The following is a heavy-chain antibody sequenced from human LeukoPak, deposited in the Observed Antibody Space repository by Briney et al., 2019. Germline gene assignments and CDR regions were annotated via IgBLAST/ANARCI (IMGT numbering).Heavy chain of an antibody. CDR3: AREYSSWPVTTYLNWFDP. V-gene: IGHV4-38-2*02. J-gene: IGHJ5*02. CDR1: GYSISSGYY. D-gene: IGHD4-17*01. Sequence: SETLSLTCAVSGYSISSGYYGGWIRQPPGEGMEWIGSIYHSGSTYYNPSLKNRVTISVDTSNTQFSLKLSSVTAADTAVYSCAREYSSWPVTTYLNWFDPWGQGTLVTVSS. CDR2: IYHSGST.